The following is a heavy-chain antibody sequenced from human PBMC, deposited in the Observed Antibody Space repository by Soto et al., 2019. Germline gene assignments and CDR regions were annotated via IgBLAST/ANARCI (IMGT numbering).Heavy chain of an antibody. Sequence: EVQLVESGGDLVKPGGSLRLSCAVAGFTFSDAGMTWVRQAPGKGLEWVGRIKRKIDGATTDYAAPVKGRFTISRDDSKSTLYLQMSSLKTEDTAVYYCTIGVGLSETDYWGQGTLVTVSS. J-gene: IGHJ4*02. V-gene: IGHV3-15*01. D-gene: IGHD1-26*01. CDR2: IKRKIDGATT. CDR1: GFTFSDAG. CDR3: TIGVGLSETDY.